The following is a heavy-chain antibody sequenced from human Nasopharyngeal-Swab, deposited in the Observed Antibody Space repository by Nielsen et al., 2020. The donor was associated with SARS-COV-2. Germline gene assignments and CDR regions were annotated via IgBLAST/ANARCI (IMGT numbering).Heavy chain of an antibody. J-gene: IGHJ6*02. V-gene: IGHV4-31*03. CDR1: GCSISSGGYY. CDR3: ARYWVRYYDILTGYSSAFGMDV. CDR2: IYYSGST. Sequence: SETLSLTCTVSGCSISSGGYYWSWIRQHPGKGLEWIGYIYYSGSTYYNPSLKSRVTISVDTSKNQFSLKLSSVTAADTAVYYCARYWVRYYDILTGYSSAFGMDVWGQGTTVTVSS. D-gene: IGHD3-9*01.